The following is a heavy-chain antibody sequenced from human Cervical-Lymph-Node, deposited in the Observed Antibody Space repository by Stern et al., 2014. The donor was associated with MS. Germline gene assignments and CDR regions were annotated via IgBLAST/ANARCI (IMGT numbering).Heavy chain of an antibody. D-gene: IGHD2-2*01. J-gene: IGHJ6*02. CDR1: GYTFTSYG. CDR2: ISAYNGNT. V-gene: IGHV1-18*01. CDR3: ARDIVVVPAAERGYSGYEYYYGMDV. Sequence: VQLVESGAEVKKPGASVKVSCTASGYTFTSYGISWVRQAPGQGLEWVGWISAYNGNTNYAQKLQGRVLMTTDTSTSTAYMELRSLRSDDTAVYYCARDIVVVPAAERGYSGYEYYYGMDVWGQGTTVTVSS.